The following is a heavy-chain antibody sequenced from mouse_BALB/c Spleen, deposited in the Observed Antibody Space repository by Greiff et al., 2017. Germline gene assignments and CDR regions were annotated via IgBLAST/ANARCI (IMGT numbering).Heavy chain of an antibody. CDR2: IYPGNSDT. J-gene: IGHJ1*01. D-gene: IGHD1-2*01. CDR3: TRRNSLLRLHWYFDV. V-gene: IGHV1-5*01. CDR1: GYTFTSYW. Sequence: VHVKQSGTVLARPGASVKMSCKASGYTFTSYWMHWVNQRPGQGLEWIGAIYPGNSDTSYNQKFKGKAKLTAVTSTSTAYMELSSLTNEDSAVYYCTRRNSLLRLHWYFDVWGAGTTVTVSS.